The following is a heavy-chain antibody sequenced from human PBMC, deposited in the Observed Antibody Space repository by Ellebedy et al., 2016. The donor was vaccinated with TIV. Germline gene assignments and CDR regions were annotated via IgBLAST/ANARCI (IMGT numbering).Heavy chain of an antibody. J-gene: IGHJ5*02. V-gene: IGHV3-7*01. CDR2: IYQDGSDK. CDR1: EFSFRNYW. CDR3: ARRGSYGDYAVQVNNWFDR. D-gene: IGHD4-17*01. Sequence: GESLKISCAASEFSFRNYWMGWVRQAPGKGLEWVANIYQDGSDKYYVDSVKGRFTISRDNAKNSLYLQLNSLRVEDTAVYYCARRGSYGDYAVQVNNWFDRWGQGTLVTVYS.